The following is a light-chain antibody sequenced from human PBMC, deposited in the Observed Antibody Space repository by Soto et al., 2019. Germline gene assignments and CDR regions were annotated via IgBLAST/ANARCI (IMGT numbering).Light chain of an antibody. V-gene: IGKV1-5*01. CDR2: DAS. J-gene: IGKJ1*01. CDR3: QQYGSSPRT. Sequence: DIQMTQSPSTLSASVGDRVTISCRASQTISNWLAWYQQKPGKAPKLLIYDASSLESGVPSRFSGSGSGTDFTLTISRLEPEDFAVYYCQQYGSSPRTFGQGTKVDIK. CDR1: QTISNW.